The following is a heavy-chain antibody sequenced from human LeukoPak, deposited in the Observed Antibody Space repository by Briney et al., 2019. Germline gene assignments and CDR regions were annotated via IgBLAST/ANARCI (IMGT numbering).Heavy chain of an antibody. CDR1: GGSFSNYY. D-gene: IGHD1-7*01. CDR3: ARRWNYGRNYYIDV. J-gene: IGHJ6*03. Sequence: SETLSLTCAVYGGSFSNYYWSWIRQTPGKGMEWIGEINDSGRTNYNPSLMSRVTVSVDTSKNQFSLRLKSVTATDTAVYYCARRWNYGRNYYIDVWGKGAAVSVSS. CDR2: INDSGRT. V-gene: IGHV4-34*01.